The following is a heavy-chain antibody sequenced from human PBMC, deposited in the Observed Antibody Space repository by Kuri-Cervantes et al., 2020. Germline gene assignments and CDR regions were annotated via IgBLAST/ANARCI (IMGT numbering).Heavy chain of an antibody. CDR3: ARDGPHYGDYEVL. Sequence: GGSLRLSCAVSGFIFSDYAMHWVRQAPGKGLEWVANIQQDGSEKFYVDSVKGRFTISRDNAKNSLYLQMSSLRAEDTAVYYCARDGPHYGDYEVLWGQGTLVTVSS. CDR1: GFIFSDYA. V-gene: IGHV3-7*01. CDR2: IQQDGSEK. J-gene: IGHJ4*02. D-gene: IGHD4-17*01.